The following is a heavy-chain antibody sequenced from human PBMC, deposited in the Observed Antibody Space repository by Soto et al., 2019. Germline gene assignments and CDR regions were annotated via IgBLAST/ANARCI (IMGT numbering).Heavy chain of an antibody. J-gene: IGHJ5*02. D-gene: IGHD2-15*01. V-gene: IGHV1-2*02. CDR2: LNPDSGAT. CDR1: GYTLTDHY. CDR3: ARDPSTQGWFDP. Sequence: QVRLVQSGAEVKKPGASVKVSCKASGYTLTDHYIHWVRQAPGQGLEWMGWLNPDSGATNYALKFQGRVIMSPDTSINTAYMELRWLTSDDTAVYYCARDPSTQGWFDPWGQGTLVTVSS.